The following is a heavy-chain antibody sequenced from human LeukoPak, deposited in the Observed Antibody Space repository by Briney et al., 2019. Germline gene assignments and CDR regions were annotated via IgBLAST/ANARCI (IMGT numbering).Heavy chain of an antibody. CDR2: IKNKGDGGTT. CDR1: GFTFNKAW. Sequence: GGSLRLSCAASGFTFNKAWMSWVRLAPGKGLEWVGRIKNKGDGGTTDYAAPVKGRFTVSRGDSKSTLYLQTNSLKTEDTAVYYCTTSGTPFEYWGQGTLVTVSS. J-gene: IGHJ4*02. CDR3: TTSGTPFEY. V-gene: IGHV3-15*01. D-gene: IGHD3-10*01.